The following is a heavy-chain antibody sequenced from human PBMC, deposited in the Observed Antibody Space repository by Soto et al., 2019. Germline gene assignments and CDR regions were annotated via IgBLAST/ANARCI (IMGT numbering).Heavy chain of an antibody. CDR3: ARHAAYDSVWGKSDGSDY. D-gene: IGHD3-16*01. V-gene: IGHV4-39*01. CDR1: GCSISSNSYY. Sequence: QLQLQESGPGLVKPSETLSLACTVSGCSISSNSYYWVWIRQPPGKGLEWIGSMYYSGATYHNPSIQSRVTISVDTSKNQFSLHLSSVTAADTAVYYCARHAAYDSVWGKSDGSDYWGQGTLVTVSS. J-gene: IGHJ4*02. CDR2: MYYSGAT.